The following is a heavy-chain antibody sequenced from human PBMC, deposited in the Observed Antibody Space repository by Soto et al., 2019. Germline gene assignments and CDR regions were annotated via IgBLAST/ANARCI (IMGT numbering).Heavy chain of an antibody. CDR2: IKSKTDGGTP. D-gene: IGHD3-22*01. Sequence: EVQVVESGGGLVKPGGSLRLSCAASGFSFSNAWMSWVRQAPGKGLEWVARIKSKTDGGTPDYAAPVKGRFTISRDDSKATLYLQVNSLKTQDTAVYYCSSSANYYDTRRYRGYFDVWGRDTLVTVSS. CDR1: GFSFSNAW. V-gene: IGHV3-15*01. CDR3: SSSANYYDTRRYRGYFDV. J-gene: IGHJ2*01.